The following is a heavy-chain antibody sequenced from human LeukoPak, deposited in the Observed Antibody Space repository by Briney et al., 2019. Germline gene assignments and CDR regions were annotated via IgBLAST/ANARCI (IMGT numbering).Heavy chain of an antibody. V-gene: IGHV4-59*02. D-gene: IGHD6-6*01. CDR3: ARLYSSSSGRNFDC. Sequence: SETLSLTCTVSGGSVSSYYWTWIRQPPGKGLEWIGYIYYSGNTNYNPSLKSRVTISVDTSKNQFSLKLSSVTAADTAVYYCARLYSSSSGRNFDCWGQGTLVTVSS. CDR2: IYYSGNT. CDR1: GGSVSSYY. J-gene: IGHJ4*02.